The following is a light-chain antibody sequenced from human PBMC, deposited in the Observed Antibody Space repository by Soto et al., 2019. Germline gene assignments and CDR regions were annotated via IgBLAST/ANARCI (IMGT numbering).Light chain of an antibody. CDR3: ISFSSGTSVEV. CDR1: NSDVGGYDR. CDR2: EVY. Sequence: QSALTQPASVSGSPGQSITISCTGTNSDVGGYDRVSWYQHHPGKAPKLLIFEVYNRPSGISDRFSGSKSGDTASLTISGLQAEDEADYYCISFSSGTSVEVFGTGTKLTVL. J-gene: IGLJ1*01. V-gene: IGLV2-14*01.